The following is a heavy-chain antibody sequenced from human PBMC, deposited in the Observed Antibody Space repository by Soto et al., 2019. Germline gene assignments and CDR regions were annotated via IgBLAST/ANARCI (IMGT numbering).Heavy chain of an antibody. CDR3: TREAPVWEWGYYYYYMDV. J-gene: IGHJ6*03. Sequence: GGSLRLSCTASGFTFGDYAMSWFRQAPGKGLEWVGFIRSKAYGGTTEYAASVKGRFTISRDDSKSIAYLQMNSLKTEDTAVYYCTREAPVWEWGYYYYYMDVWGKGTTVTVSS. D-gene: IGHD1-26*01. CDR1: GFTFGDYA. CDR2: IRSKAYGGTT. V-gene: IGHV3-49*03.